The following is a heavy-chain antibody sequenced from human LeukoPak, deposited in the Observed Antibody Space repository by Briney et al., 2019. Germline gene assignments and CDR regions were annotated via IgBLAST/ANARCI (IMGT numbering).Heavy chain of an antibody. CDR2: IYYSGYT. CDR3: ARVAKHFRGGLSFYFMDV. J-gene: IGHJ6*03. CDR1: GGSISSYY. D-gene: IGHD3-10*01. V-gene: IGHV4-59*01. Sequence: SGTLSLTCTVSGGSISSYYWSWIRQPPGKGLKWIGNIYYSGYTTYSPSLRSRVTISVDTSKNQFSLKLTSVIAADTAVYYCARVAKHFRGGLSFYFMDVWGIGTTVTISS.